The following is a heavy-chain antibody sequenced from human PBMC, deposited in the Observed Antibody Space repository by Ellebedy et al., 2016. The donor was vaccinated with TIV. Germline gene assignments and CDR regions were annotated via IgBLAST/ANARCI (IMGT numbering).Heavy chain of an antibody. CDR2: IIPILGIA. CDR1: GGTFSSYA. Sequence: AASVKVSCKASGGTFSSYAISWVRQAPGQGLEWMGRIIPILGIANYAQKFQGRVTITADKSTSTAYMELSSLRSEDTAVYYCARESYDSSAGYFDYWGQGTLVTVSS. V-gene: IGHV1-69*04. CDR3: ARESYDSSAGYFDY. D-gene: IGHD3-22*01. J-gene: IGHJ4*02.